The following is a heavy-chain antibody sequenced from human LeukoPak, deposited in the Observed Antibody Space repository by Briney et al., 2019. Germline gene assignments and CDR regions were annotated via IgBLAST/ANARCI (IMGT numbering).Heavy chain of an antibody. V-gene: IGHV1-69*13. CDR2: IIPIFGTA. D-gene: IGHD2-21*02. CDR3: AREGGYCGTDCYPDY. CDR1: GGTFSSYA. Sequence: SVKVSCKASGGTFSSYAISWVRQAPGQGLEWMGGIIPIFGTANFAQKFQGRVSITADESTSTVYMELGSLRSEDTAVYYCAREGGYCGTDCYPDYWGQGTLVTVSS. J-gene: IGHJ4*02.